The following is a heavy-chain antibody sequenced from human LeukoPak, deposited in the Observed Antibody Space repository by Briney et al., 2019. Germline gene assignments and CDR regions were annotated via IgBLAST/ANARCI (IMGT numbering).Heavy chain of an antibody. CDR3: AKGELKPRGYSSSWYYFDY. CDR2: ISGSGGST. V-gene: IGHV3-23*01. Sequence: SGGSLRLSCAACGFTFSSYAMSWVRQAPGKGLEWVTAISGSGGSTYYADYVKGRFTISRDNSKNTLYLQMNSLRAEDTAVYYCAKGELKPRGYSSSWYYFDYWGQGTLVTVSS. J-gene: IGHJ4*02. D-gene: IGHD6-13*01. CDR1: GFTFSSYA.